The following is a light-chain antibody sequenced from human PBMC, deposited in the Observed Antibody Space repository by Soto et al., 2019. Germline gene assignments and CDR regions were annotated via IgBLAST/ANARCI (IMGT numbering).Light chain of an antibody. Sequence: EIVMTQSPATLSVSPGESATLSCRASQSVSSNLVWYQHKPGQAPRLLIYGASTRATGIPARFSGSGSGTEFILTISSLQSEDFAVYYCQQYNNWPRTFGQGTKVEVK. CDR3: QQYNNWPRT. V-gene: IGKV3-15*01. CDR1: QSVSSN. J-gene: IGKJ1*01. CDR2: GAS.